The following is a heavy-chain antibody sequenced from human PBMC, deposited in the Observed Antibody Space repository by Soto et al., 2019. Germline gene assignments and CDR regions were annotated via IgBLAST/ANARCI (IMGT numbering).Heavy chain of an antibody. V-gene: IGHV3-48*02. CDR3: ARDMASIAVAGGNWFDP. Sequence: EVQLVESGGGLVQPGGSLRLSCAASRFTFSSYSMNWVRQAPGKGLEWVSYISSSSSTIYYADSVKGRFTISRDNAKNSLYLQMNSLRDEDTAVYCFARDMASIAVAGGNWFDPWGQGTLVTVSS. D-gene: IGHD6-19*01. CDR1: RFTFSSYS. CDR2: ISSSSSTI. J-gene: IGHJ5*02.